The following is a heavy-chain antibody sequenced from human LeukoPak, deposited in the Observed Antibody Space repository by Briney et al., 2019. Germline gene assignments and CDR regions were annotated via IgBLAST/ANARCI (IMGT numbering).Heavy chain of an antibody. J-gene: IGHJ4*02. Sequence: PGGSLRLSCAASGFTFSNYAMNWVRQAPGKGLEWVSGIRVNDETYYADSVKGRFTISRDNSENTLYLQMGGLRAEDTAVYYCAKDLETRYSSGWYYFDYWGQGTLVTVSS. D-gene: IGHD6-19*01. CDR3: AKDLETRYSSGWYYFDY. CDR2: IRVNDET. V-gene: IGHV3-23*01. CDR1: GFTFSNYA.